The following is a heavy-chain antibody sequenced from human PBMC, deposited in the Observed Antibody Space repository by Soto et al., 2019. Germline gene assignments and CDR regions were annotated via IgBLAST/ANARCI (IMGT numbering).Heavy chain of an antibody. J-gene: IGHJ5*02. D-gene: IGHD3-22*01. CDR3: ARKDKSGYFNWFDP. CDR1: GYKFTSYW. CDR2: IFPSDSDT. V-gene: IGHV5-51*01. Sequence: GESLKISCRTSGYKFTSYWIAWVRQMPGKGLEWMGIIFPSDSDTRYSPSSQGQVTISADRSTSTVFLQWASLKASDTAVYFCARKDKSGYFNWFDPWGQGTLVTVSS.